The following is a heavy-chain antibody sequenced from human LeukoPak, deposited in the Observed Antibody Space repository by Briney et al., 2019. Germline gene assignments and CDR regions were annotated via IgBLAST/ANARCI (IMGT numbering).Heavy chain of an antibody. Sequence: GGSLRLSCAASGFTFSSYAVSWVRQAPGKGLEWVSAISGSGGSTYYADSVKGRFTISRDNSKNTLYLQMNSLRAEDTAVYYCADYYDSSGYYFDYWGQGTLVTVSS. CDR1: GFTFSSYA. D-gene: IGHD3-22*01. CDR3: ADYYDSSGYYFDY. CDR2: ISGSGGST. V-gene: IGHV3-23*01. J-gene: IGHJ4*02.